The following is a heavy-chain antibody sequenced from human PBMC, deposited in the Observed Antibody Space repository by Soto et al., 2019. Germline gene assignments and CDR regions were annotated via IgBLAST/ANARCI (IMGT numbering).Heavy chain of an antibody. V-gene: IGHV3-30*18. CDR3: AKGQHCSSTSCHFYYYGMDV. Sequence: QVQLVESGGGVVQPGRSLRLSCAASGFTFSTYGMHWVRQAPGKGLEWVAVISYDGTNKYYAQSVKGRLTISRDNSKNTLYLQVNSLRVEDTAVYYCAKGQHCSSTSCHFYYYGMDVWGQGTTVAVSS. J-gene: IGHJ6*02. CDR1: GFTFSTYG. D-gene: IGHD2-2*01. CDR2: ISYDGTNK.